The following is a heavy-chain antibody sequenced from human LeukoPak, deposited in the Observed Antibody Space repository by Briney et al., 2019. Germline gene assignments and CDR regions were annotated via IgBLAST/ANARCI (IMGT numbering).Heavy chain of an antibody. D-gene: IGHD3-22*01. CDR2: INHSGST. Sequence: PSETLSLTCTVSGGSISSGGYYWSWIRQPPGKGLEWIGEINHSGSTNYNPSLKSRVTISVDTSKNQFSLKLSSVTAADTAVYYCARGPRYYYDSSGYYDWNKYWYFDLWGRGTLVTVSS. CDR3: ARGPRYYYDSSGYYDWNKYWYFDL. CDR1: GGSISSGGYY. J-gene: IGHJ2*01. V-gene: IGHV4-39*07.